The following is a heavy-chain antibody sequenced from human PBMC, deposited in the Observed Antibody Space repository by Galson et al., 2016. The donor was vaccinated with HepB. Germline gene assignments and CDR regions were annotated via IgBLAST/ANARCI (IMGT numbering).Heavy chain of an antibody. CDR2: IKQDGSEK. CDR1: GFTFSSYD. J-gene: IGHJ6*02. CDR3: ARGYSWVDV. V-gene: IGHV3-7*04. D-gene: IGHD2-15*01. Sequence: SLRLSCAASGFTFSSYDMHWVRQAPGKGLEWVANIKQDGSEKYYADSVKGRFTISRDNTENSLYLQMNSLRAEDTAVYYCARGYSWVDVWGQGTTVTVSS.